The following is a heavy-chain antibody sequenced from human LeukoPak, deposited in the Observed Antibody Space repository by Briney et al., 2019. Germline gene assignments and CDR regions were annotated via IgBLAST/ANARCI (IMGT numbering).Heavy chain of an antibody. CDR3: ARGSYGSGSYSPLKFDY. CDR1: GYTFTGYY. J-gene: IGHJ4*02. V-gene: IGHV1-2*02. Sequence: GASVKVSCKASGYTFTGYYMHWVRQAPGQGLEWMGWINPNSGGTNYAQKFQGRVTMTRDTSISTAYMELSRLRSDDTAVYYCARGSYGSGSYSPLKFDYWGQGTLVTVSS. CDR2: INPNSGGT. D-gene: IGHD3-10*01.